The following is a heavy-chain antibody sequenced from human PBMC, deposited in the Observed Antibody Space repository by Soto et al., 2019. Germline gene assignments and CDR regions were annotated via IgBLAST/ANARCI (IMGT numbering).Heavy chain of an antibody. J-gene: IGHJ1*01. Sequence: QVQLVESGGGVVQPGTSLRVSCVGSGFTFRSYVIHWVRQAPGKGLEWVALTSYDGSDKYYGDSVRGRFTISRDKSRNTVDLQMDSLRLEDTALYSCARWGTTGGLDVWGQGTLVSVSS. CDR1: GFTFRSYV. D-gene: IGHD3-16*01. CDR3: ARWGTTGGLDV. V-gene: IGHV3-33*05. CDR2: TSYDGSDK.